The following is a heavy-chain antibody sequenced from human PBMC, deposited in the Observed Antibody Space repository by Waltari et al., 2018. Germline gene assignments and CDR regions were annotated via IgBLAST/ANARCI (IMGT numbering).Heavy chain of an antibody. CDR3: ARDPKGWELGYYYGMDV. CDR1: GGSISSSNW. D-gene: IGHD1-26*01. CDR2: IYHRGST. J-gene: IGHJ6*02. V-gene: IGHV4-4*02. Sequence: QVQLQESGPGLVKPSGTLSLTCAVSGGSISSSNWWSWVRQPPGKGLEWIGEIYHRGSTNYNPSLKSRVTISVDKSKNQFSLKLSSVTAADTAVYYCARDPKGWELGYYYGMDVWGQGTTVTVSS.